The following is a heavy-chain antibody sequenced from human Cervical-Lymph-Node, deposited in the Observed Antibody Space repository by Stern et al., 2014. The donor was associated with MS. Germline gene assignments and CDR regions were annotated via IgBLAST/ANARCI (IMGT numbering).Heavy chain of an antibody. CDR1: GFTFNDYY. Sequence: VQLVESGGGLVKPGGSLRLSCAASGFTFNDYYMSWIRQAPGKGLEWISYISSVGSTKSYADSVKGRFTISRDNAQTTLFLQMDSLRAEDPAVFSTRRWYFDLWGRGTLVIVSS. CDR3: RRWYFDL. V-gene: IGHV3-11*01. J-gene: IGHJ2*01. CDR2: ISSVGSTK.